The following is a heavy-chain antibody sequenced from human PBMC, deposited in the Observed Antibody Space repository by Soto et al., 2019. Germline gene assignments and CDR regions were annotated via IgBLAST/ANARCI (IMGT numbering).Heavy chain of an antibody. D-gene: IGHD3-16*02. J-gene: IGHJ4*02. Sequence: PSETLSLTCAAYGDSFNDYYWIWIRQPPGKGLEWIGEISHSGSTNYNASLKSRVTMSVDTSKNQFSLKLSSVTAADTALYYCASKSYVWGSYRFWGQGTQVTVSS. V-gene: IGHV4-34*01. CDR3: ASKSYVWGSYRF. CDR2: ISHSGST. CDR1: GDSFNDYY.